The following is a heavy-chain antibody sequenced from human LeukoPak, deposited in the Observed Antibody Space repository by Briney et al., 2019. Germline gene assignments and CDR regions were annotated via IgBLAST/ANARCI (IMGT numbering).Heavy chain of an antibody. J-gene: IGHJ4*02. V-gene: IGHV4-30-4*01. Sequence: PSGTLSLTCTVSGGSISSGDYYWSWIRQPQGKGLEWIGYIYYSGSTYYNPSLKSRVTISVDTSKNQFSLKLISVTAADTAVYYCASQLGYCICGSCHYLDYWGQGTLVTVCS. CDR3: ASQLGYCICGSCHYLDY. D-gene: IGHD2-15*01. CDR2: IYYSGST. CDR1: GGSISSGDYY.